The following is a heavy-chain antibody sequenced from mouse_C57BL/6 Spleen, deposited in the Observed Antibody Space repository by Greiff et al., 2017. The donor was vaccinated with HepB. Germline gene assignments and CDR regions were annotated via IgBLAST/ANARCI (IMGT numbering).Heavy chain of an antibody. CDR2: IHPNSGST. V-gene: IGHV1-64*01. CDR1: GYTFTSYW. D-gene: IGHD1-1*01. J-gene: IGHJ4*01. Sequence: QVQLKQPGAELVKPGASVKLSCKASGYTFTSYWMHWVKQRPGQGLEWIGMIHPNSGSTNYNEKFKSKATLTVDKSSSTAYMQLSSLTSEDSAVYYCARPGSRGYYAMDYWGQGTSVTVSS. CDR3: ARPGSRGYYAMDY.